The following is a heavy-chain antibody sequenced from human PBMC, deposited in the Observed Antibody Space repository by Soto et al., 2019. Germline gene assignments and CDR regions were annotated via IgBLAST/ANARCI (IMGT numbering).Heavy chain of an antibody. CDR3: ARGAGHFDY. CDR1: GGSISSYY. CDR2: IYYTGST. D-gene: IGHD6-13*01. Sequence: SETLSLTCTVSGGSISSYYWSWIRQPPGKGLEWIGYIYYTGSTNYNPSLKSRVTVSVDTSKNQFSLKLSSVTAADTAVYYCARGAGHFDYWGQGTLVTVSS. V-gene: IGHV4-59*01. J-gene: IGHJ4*02.